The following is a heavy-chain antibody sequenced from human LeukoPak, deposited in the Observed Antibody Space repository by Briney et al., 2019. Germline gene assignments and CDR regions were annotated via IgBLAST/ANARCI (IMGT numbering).Heavy chain of an antibody. Sequence: ASVKVSCKASGYTFTSYYMHWVRQAPGQGLEWMGIINPSGGSTSYAQKFQGRVTMTRDTSTSTVYMELSSLRSEDTAVYYCARMRSTGYSGSWNFDYWGQGTLVTVSS. J-gene: IGHJ4*02. CDR2: INPSGGST. CDR1: GYTFTSYY. CDR3: ARMRSTGYSGSWNFDY. V-gene: IGHV1-46*01. D-gene: IGHD6-13*01.